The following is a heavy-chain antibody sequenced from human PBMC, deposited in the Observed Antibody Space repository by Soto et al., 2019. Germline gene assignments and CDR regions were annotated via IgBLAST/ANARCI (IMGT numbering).Heavy chain of an antibody. V-gene: IGHV3-74*01. D-gene: IGHD5-18*01. CDR2: INGDGTGT. Sequence: EEQLVESGGGLVQPGGSLRLSCAAAGFTFSNHWIHWVRQAPGKGLVWVSRINGDGTGTFYADSVRGRFAISRDNAENTVYLQMNSLRAEDTAVYYCARGIQYRYGMDVWGQGTTVTVSS. J-gene: IGHJ6*02. CDR3: ARGIQYRYGMDV. CDR1: GFTFSNHW.